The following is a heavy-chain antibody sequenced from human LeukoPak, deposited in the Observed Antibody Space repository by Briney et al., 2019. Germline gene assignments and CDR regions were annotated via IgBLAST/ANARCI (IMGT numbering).Heavy chain of an antibody. D-gene: IGHD2-2*01. Sequence: ASVKVSCKASGYTFTGYYMHWVRRAPGQGLEWMGWINPNSGGTNYAQKFQGRVTMTRDTSISTAYMELSRLRSDDTAVYYCARGGLAMSLPRLIDYWGQGTLVTVSS. CDR2: INPNSGGT. J-gene: IGHJ4*02. V-gene: IGHV1-2*02. CDR1: GYTFTGYY. CDR3: ARGGLAMSLPRLIDY.